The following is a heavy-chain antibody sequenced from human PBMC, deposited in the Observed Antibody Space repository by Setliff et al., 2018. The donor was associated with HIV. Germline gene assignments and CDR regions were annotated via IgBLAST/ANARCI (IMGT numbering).Heavy chain of an antibody. Sequence: SETLSLTCTVSGGSISSSSYYWGWIRQPPGKGLEWIGSIYYSGSTYYNSSLKSRVTISVDTSKDQFSLKLSSVTAADTAVYYCARDRGFPWGQGTLVTVSS. CDR3: ARDRGFP. D-gene: IGHD3-10*01. J-gene: IGHJ5*02. CDR2: IYYSGST. V-gene: IGHV4-39*07. CDR1: GGSISSSSYY.